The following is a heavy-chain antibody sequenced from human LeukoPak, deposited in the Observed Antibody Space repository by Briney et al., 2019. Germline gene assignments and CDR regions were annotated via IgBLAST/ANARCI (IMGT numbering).Heavy chain of an antibody. Sequence: PGRSLRLSCAASGFTFSSYAMHWVRQAPGKGLEWVAVISYDGSNKYYADSVKGRFTISRDNSKNTLYLQMNSLRAEDTAVYYCARGPRVYFDYWGQGTLVTVSS. CDR3: ARGPRVYFDY. V-gene: IGHV3-30-3*01. J-gene: IGHJ4*02. CDR1: GFTFSSYA. CDR2: ISYDGSNK.